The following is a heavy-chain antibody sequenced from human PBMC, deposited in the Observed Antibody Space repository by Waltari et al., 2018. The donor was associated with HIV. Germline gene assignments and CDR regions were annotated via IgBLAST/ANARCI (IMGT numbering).Heavy chain of an antibody. V-gene: IGHV1-8*01. CDR3: VRAAIYSRGCFDY. D-gene: IGHD6-19*01. CDR1: GYPFTRCD. Sequence: VQLVQSAAEVKQPGASVEGSCKASGYPFTRCDINWVRQATGQGLEGMGWMNPNSGDTGYAQKFQGRITMTSNTSISTVYMELSSLTSEETAVYYCVRAAIYSRGCFDYWGQGTLVAVSS. J-gene: IGHJ4*02. CDR2: MNPNSGDT.